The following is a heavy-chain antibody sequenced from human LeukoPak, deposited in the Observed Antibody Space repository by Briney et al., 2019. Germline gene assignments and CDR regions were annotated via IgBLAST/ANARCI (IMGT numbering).Heavy chain of an antibody. D-gene: IGHD5-18*01. CDR2: INHSGST. CDR3: ARQEYSYGYGKFDY. Sequence: PSETLSLTCAVYGGSFSGYYWSWIRQPPGKGLEWIGEINHSGSTDYNPSLKSRVTISVDTSKNQFSLKLSSVTAADTAVYYCARQEYSYGYGKFDYWGQGTLVSVSS. J-gene: IGHJ4*02. CDR1: GGSFSGYY. V-gene: IGHV4-34*01.